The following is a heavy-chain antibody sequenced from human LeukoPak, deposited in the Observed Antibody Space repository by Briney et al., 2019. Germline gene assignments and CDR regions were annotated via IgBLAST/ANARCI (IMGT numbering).Heavy chain of an antibody. CDR2: IYSGGST. CDR3: ARDKVGDYYYYGMDV. D-gene: IGHD3-10*01. CDR1: GFTVSSNY. Sequence: PGGSLRLSCAASGFTVSSNYMSWVRQAPGKGLEWVSVIYSGGSTYYADSVKGRFTISRDNSKNTLYLQMNSLRAEDTAVYYCARDKVGDYYYYGMDVWGQGTTVTVPS. J-gene: IGHJ6*02. V-gene: IGHV3-66*01.